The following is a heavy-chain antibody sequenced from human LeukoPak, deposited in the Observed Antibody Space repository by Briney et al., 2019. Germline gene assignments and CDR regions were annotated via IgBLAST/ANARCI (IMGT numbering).Heavy chain of an antibody. D-gene: IGHD3-22*01. CDR3: ARGDYYDSSGYYHGEDAFDI. CDR1: GYTFTGYY. V-gene: IGHV1-2*02. Sequence: ASVKVSCKASGYTFTGYYMHWVRQAPGQGLEWMGWINPNSGGTNYAQKFQGRVTMTGDTSISTAYMEPSRLRSDDTAVYYCARGDYYDSSGYYHGEDAFDIWGQGTMVTVSS. CDR2: INPNSGGT. J-gene: IGHJ3*02.